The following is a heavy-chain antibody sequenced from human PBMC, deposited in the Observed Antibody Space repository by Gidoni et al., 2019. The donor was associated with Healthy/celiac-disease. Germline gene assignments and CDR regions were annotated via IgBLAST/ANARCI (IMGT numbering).Heavy chain of an antibody. CDR3: ARPPADGRSYDYYGMDV. J-gene: IGHJ6*02. D-gene: IGHD3-3*01. CDR2: IEPSDSST. Sequence: EVQLVQSGAEVKKPGESLRITCKGSGYSFTSYWISWVRQMPGKGLEWLGRIEPSDSSTNYSPSFQGHVTISADKSISTAYLQWSSLKASDTVMYYCARPPADGRSYDYYGMDVWGQGTTVTVSS. CDR1: GYSFTSYW. V-gene: IGHV5-10-1*03.